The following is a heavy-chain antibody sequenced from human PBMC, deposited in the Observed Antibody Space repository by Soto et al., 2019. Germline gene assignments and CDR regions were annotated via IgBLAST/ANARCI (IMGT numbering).Heavy chain of an antibody. CDR2: ISAYNGNT. CDR1: GYTFTIDG. J-gene: IGHJ6*02. CDR3: ARDRREVYYYYGMDV. V-gene: IGHV1-18*01. Sequence: SVNGAWKTSGYTFTIDGSGWVRQENRQGLEWMGWISAYNGNTNYAQKLQGRVTMTTDTSTSTAYMELRSLRSDDTAVYYCARDRREVYYYYGMDVWGQGTTVTVSS.